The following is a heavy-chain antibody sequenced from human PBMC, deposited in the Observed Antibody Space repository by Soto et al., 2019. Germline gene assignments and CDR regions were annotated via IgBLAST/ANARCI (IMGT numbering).Heavy chain of an antibody. CDR1: VGSFSGYY. Sequence: LSLTCAVYVGSFSGYYWSWIRQPPGKGLEWIGEINHSGSTNYNPSLKSRVTISVDTSKNQFSLKLSSVTTADTAVYYCARGSSRLRFLEWLLRYGMDVWGQGTTVTVSS. J-gene: IGHJ6*02. CDR3: ARGSSRLRFLEWLLRYGMDV. CDR2: INHSGST. D-gene: IGHD3-3*01. V-gene: IGHV4-34*01.